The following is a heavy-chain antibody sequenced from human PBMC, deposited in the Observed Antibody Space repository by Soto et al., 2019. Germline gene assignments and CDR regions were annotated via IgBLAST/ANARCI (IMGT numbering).Heavy chain of an antibody. CDR2: ISVYNGNT. CDR3: ASVNTVTGYNYEGLDV. Sequence: QAELEQSGAEVKKPGASVKVSCKASGYTFTTYGITWVRQAPGLGLEWLGRISVYNGNTDYAQKFQGRVTMTTDTSTNTAYMELRSLGSDDTAMYYCASVNTVTGYNYEGLDVWGQGPTVTVSS. CDR1: GYTFTTYG. J-gene: IGHJ6*02. D-gene: IGHD4-17*01. V-gene: IGHV1-18*01.